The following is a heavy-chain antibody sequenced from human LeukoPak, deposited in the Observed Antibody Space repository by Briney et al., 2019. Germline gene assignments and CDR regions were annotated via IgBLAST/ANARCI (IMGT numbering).Heavy chain of an antibody. V-gene: IGHV4-59*12. J-gene: IGHJ3*02. CDR3: AREGVRTVTTNAFDI. CDR2: IYYSGST. Sequence: SETLSLTCTVSGGSISSYYWSWIRQPPGKGLEWIGYIYYSGSTNYNPSLKSRVTISVDTSKNQFSLKLSSVTAADTAVYYCAREGVRTVTTNAFDIWGQGTMVTVSS. D-gene: IGHD4-17*01. CDR1: GGSISSYY.